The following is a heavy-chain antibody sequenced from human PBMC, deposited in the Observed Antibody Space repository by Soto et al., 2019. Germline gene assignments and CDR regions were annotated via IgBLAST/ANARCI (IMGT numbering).Heavy chain of an antibody. V-gene: IGHV4-4*07. CDR3: ERESGDNWTYEAH. CDR2: IHINGVV. CDR1: WTHISEFS. Sequence: QVQQQESGPGLGKPSDTLSLIGSVSWTHISEFSWSWIRQPAGTGLEWIGRIHINGVVQYSSSFRGRVTMSIDASRNHFSLNLQSATAADTAVYYCERESGDNWTYEAHWGQGTLVTVS. D-gene: IGHD1-1*01. J-gene: IGHJ1*01.